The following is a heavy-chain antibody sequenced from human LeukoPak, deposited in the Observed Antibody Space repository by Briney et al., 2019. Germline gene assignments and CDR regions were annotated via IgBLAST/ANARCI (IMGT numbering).Heavy chain of an antibody. V-gene: IGHV3-7*01. D-gene: IGHD2-15*01. CDR2: IKQDGSEK. J-gene: IGHJ5*02. Sequence: RTGGSLRLSCAASGFTFSSYWMSWVRQAPGKGLEWVANIKQDGSEKYYVDSVKGRFTISRDNAKNSLYLQMNSLRAEDTAVYYCARVVGYCTSSSCINWFDPWGQGTLVTVSS. CDR3: ARVVGYCTSSSCINWFDP. CDR1: GFTFSSYW.